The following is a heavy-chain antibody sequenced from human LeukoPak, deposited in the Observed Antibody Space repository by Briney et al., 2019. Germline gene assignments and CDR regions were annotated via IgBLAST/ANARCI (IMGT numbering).Heavy chain of an antibody. Sequence: GASVTVSCKASGFRFSSFGVSWVRPAPGQGLEWMGWISNYFGVTHYAEKFEDRVTMTVDTSTTTVYMELRSLKYDDTAIYYCARDSDYSGNGNGDWFDPRGQGTVVIVSS. V-gene: IGHV1-18*04. CDR3: ARDSDYSGNGNGDWFDP. CDR2: ISNYFGVT. D-gene: IGHD4-11*01. CDR1: GFRFSSFG. J-gene: IGHJ5*02.